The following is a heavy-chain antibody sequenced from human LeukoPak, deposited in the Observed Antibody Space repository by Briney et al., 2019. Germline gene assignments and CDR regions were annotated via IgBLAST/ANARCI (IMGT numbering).Heavy chain of an antibody. CDR3: ASPGIAAAGTYYYYYMDV. V-gene: IGHV1-18*01. Sequence: ASVKVSCKASGYTFTSYGISWVRQAPGQGLEWMGWISDYNGNTNYAQKLQGRVTMTTDTSTSTAYMELRSLRSDDTAVYYCASPGIAAAGTYYYYYMDVWGKGTTVTVSS. D-gene: IGHD6-13*01. CDR2: ISDYNGNT. J-gene: IGHJ6*03. CDR1: GYTFTSYG.